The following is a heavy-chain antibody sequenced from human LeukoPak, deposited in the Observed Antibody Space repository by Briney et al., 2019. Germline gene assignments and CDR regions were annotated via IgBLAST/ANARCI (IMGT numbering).Heavy chain of an antibody. CDR3: ARETYYDILTGYLNY. Sequence: GGSLRLSCAASGFTFSSYWMSWVRQAPGKGLEWVANIKQDGSEKYYVDSVKGRFTISRDNAKNSLYLQMNSLRAEDTAVYYCARETYYDILTGYLNYWGQGTLVTASS. V-gene: IGHV3-7*01. J-gene: IGHJ4*02. CDR2: IKQDGSEK. CDR1: GFTFSSYW. D-gene: IGHD3-9*01.